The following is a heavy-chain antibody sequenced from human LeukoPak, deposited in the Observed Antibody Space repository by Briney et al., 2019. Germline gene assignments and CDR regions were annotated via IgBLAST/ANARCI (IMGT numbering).Heavy chain of an antibody. CDR3: AKDGHIVVVVAATMRNDAFDI. V-gene: IGHV3-23*01. CDR1: GFTFSSYA. J-gene: IGHJ3*02. D-gene: IGHD2-15*01. Sequence: GGSLRLSCAASGFTFSSYAMSWVRQAPGKGLEWVSAISGSGGSTYYADSVKGRFTISRDNSKNTLYLQMNSLRAEDTAVYYCAKDGHIVVVVAATMRNDAFDIWGQGTMVTVSS. CDR2: ISGSGGST.